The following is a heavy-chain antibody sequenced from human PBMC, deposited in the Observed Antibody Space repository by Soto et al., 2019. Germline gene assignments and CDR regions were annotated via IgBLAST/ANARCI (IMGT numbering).Heavy chain of an antibody. V-gene: IGHV1-2*02. Sequence: GASVKVSCKASGYAFTGYYMHWVRQAPGQGLEWMGWINPNSGGTNYAQKFQGRVTMTRDTSISTAYMELSRLRSDDTAVYYCARAPIDSSGWYPNFDYWGQGTLVTVSS. CDR3: ARAPIDSSGWYPNFDY. CDR2: INPNSGGT. D-gene: IGHD6-19*01. J-gene: IGHJ4*02. CDR1: GYAFTGYY.